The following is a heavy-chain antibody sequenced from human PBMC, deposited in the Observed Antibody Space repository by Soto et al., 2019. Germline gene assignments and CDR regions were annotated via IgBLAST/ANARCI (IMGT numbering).Heavy chain of an antibody. J-gene: IGHJ5*02. CDR3: ARIPGP. D-gene: IGHD2-21*01. V-gene: IGHV4-59*12. CDR1: GGSISSYD. Sequence: SETLSLTXTVSGGSISSYDGSWIWQPPEKGLEWIGYIYYSGSTNYNPSLKSRVTISVDRSKNQFSLKLSSVTAADTAVYYCARIPGPWGQGTLVTVSS. CDR2: IYYSGST.